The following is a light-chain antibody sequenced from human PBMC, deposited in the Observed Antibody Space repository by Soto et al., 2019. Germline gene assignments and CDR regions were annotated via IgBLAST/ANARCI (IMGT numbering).Light chain of an antibody. CDR3: CSYAGSVV. CDR1: SSDVGGYNY. V-gene: IGLV2-11*01. CDR2: DDS. Sequence: QSAMTQPRSVSGSPGQSVTISCTGTSSDVGGYNYVSWYQQHPGKAPKLMIYDDSKRPSGVPDRFSGSKSGNTASLTISGLQGEDEADYYCCSYAGSVVFGGGTKLTVL. J-gene: IGLJ2*01.